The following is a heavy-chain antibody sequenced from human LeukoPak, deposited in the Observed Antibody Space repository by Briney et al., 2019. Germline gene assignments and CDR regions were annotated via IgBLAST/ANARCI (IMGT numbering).Heavy chain of an antibody. J-gene: IGHJ4*02. D-gene: IGHD3-22*01. CDR3: VRGIDTTGYFNY. V-gene: IGHV7-4-1*02. CDR2: IDTNTGSP. Sequence: ASVKVSCKDSGYTFTTYPINWVRQAPGQGLEWMGWIDTNTGSPTYAQGLTGRFVFSLDTSVSTAFLQINSLEAEDAALYFCVRGIDTTGYFNYWGQGTLVTVSS. CDR1: GYTFTTYP.